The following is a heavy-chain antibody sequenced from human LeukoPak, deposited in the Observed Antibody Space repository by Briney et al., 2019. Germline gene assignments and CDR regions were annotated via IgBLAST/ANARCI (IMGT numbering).Heavy chain of an antibody. V-gene: IGHV3-7*01. Sequence: PGGSLRLSCAASGFTFSTSWMTWVRQAPGKGLEWVANIKEDGSEEYYVDSVKGRFTISRDNAKSSLFLQMNSLRVEDTAVYYCARDPYDSGGSTYAAFDIWGQGTMVTVSS. CDR1: GFTFSTSW. CDR3: ARDPYDSGGSTYAAFDI. CDR2: IKEDGSEE. J-gene: IGHJ3*02. D-gene: IGHD3-22*01.